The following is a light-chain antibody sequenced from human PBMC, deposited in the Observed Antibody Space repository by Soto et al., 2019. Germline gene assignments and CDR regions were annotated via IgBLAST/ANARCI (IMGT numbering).Light chain of an antibody. CDR2: DVT. V-gene: IGLV2-14*01. CDR3: SSYTRSSTVL. J-gene: IGLJ2*01. Sequence: ALAQPASVSGSPGQSIIISCTGTSNDVGAYNYVSWYQQHPGKAPKLMIYDVTSRPSGISSRFSGSKSANTASLTISGLQAEDEADYYCSSYTRSSTVLFGGGTKLTVL. CDR1: SNDVGAYNY.